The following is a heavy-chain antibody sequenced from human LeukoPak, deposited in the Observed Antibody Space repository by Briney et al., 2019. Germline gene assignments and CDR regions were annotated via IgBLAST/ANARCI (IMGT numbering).Heavy chain of an antibody. V-gene: IGHV3-23*01. J-gene: IGHJ4*02. CDR3: AKTQGFYDY. CDR2: VGFDGTR. D-gene: IGHD3-3*01. Sequence: GGSMRLSCAASGFTFSSYAMSWVRQAPGKGLEWVSGVGFDGTRYYADSVKGRFTVSRDTATNTLYLQMSSLRAEDTAIFYCAKTQGFYDYWGQGTLVTVSS. CDR1: GFTFSSYA.